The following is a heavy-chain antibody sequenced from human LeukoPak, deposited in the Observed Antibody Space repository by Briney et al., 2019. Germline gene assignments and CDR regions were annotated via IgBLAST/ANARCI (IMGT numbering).Heavy chain of an antibody. CDR3: AKSGGIVVVVAATIDY. CDR1: GFTFSNYW. D-gene: IGHD2-15*01. Sequence: GGSLRLSCAASGFTFSNYWMSWVRQAPGKGLEWVAFIRYDGSNKYYADSVKGRFTISRDNSKNTLYLQMNSLRAEDTAVYYCAKSGGIVVVVAATIDYWGQGTLVTVSS. CDR2: IRYDGSNK. J-gene: IGHJ4*02. V-gene: IGHV3-30*02.